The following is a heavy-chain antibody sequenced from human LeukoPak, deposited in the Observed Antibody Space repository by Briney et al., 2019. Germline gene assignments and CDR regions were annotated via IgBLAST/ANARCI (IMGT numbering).Heavy chain of an antibody. V-gene: IGHV1-69*01. CDR1: GGTFSSYA. D-gene: IGHD3-3*01. CDR2: IIPIFGTA. CDR3: ARDYDFWSGYFLDY. J-gene: IGHJ4*02. Sequence: SVKVSCKASGGTFSSYAISWVRQAPGHGLEWMGGIIPIFGTANYAQKFQGRVTITADESTSTAYMELSSLRSEDTAVYYCARDYDFWSGYFLDYWGQGTLVTVSS.